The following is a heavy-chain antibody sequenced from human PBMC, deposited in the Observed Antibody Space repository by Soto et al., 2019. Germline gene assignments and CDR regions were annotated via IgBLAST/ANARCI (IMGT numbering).Heavy chain of an antibody. CDR1: GYTFTSYA. J-gene: IGHJ4*02. D-gene: IGHD2-2*02. CDR3: ARGVGLYSNYDY. V-gene: IGHV1-3*01. CDR2: INAGNGNT. Sequence: QVQLVQSGAEVKKPGASVKVSCKVSGYTFTSYAMHWVRQAPGQRLEWMGWINAGNGNTKYSQKFQGRVTITRDTSAITAYMELSSLRSEDTAVYYCARGVGLYSNYDYWGQGTLFTVSS.